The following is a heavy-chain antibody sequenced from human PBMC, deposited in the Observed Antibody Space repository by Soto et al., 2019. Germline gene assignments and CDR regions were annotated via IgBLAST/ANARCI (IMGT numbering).Heavy chain of an antibody. V-gene: IGHV3-20*04. Sequence: EVQLVESGGGVVRPGGSLRLSCAASGFTFDDYGMSWVRQAPGKGLEWVSGINWNGGSTVYADSVKGRFTISRDNXXNSLYLQVNGLRAEDTALYYCARAEKDYAYVPMEVWGQGPTVTVSS. J-gene: IGHJ6*02. D-gene: IGHD3-16*01. CDR2: INWNGGST. CDR1: GFTFDDYG. CDR3: ARAEKDYAYVPMEV.